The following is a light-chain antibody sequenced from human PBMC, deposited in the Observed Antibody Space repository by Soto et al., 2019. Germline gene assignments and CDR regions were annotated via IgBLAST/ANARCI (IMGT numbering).Light chain of an antibody. CDR1: QSISSW. V-gene: IGKV1-5*03. CDR2: KAS. CDR3: QRYNSYSRT. Sequence: DIQMTQSPSTLSASVGDRVTITCRASQSISSWLAWYQQKPGKAPKLLIYKASSLESGVPSRFSGSGSGTEFTLTISSLQPDDFATYYCQRYNSYSRTFDQGTKVEIK. J-gene: IGKJ1*01.